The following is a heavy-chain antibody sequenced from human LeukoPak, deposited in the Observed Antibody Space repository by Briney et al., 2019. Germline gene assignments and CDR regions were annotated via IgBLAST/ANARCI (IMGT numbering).Heavy chain of an antibody. CDR3: AGNIAVAGTSTGIDY. D-gene: IGHD6-19*01. CDR1: GFTFSSYG. J-gene: IGHJ4*02. Sequence: GGSLRLSCAASGFTFSSYGMSWVRQAPGKGLEWVSYISSSSSTIYYADSVKGRFTISRDNAKNSLYLQMNSLRAEDTAVYYCAGNIAVAGTSTGIDYWGQGTLVTVSS. CDR2: ISSSSSTI. V-gene: IGHV3-48*01.